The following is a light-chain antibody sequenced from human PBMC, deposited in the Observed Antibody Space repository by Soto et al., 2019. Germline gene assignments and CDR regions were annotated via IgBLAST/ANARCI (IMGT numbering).Light chain of an antibody. J-gene: IGLJ7*01. V-gene: IGLV2-23*02. CDR3: CSYGGSRAV. CDR2: EVS. CDR1: SSDVGSHNL. Sequence: QSALTQPASVSGSPGQSITISCTGTSSDVGSHNLVSWYQQHPGQAPKLMIYEVSKRPLGVSARFSASKSGNTASLTISGLQAEDEADYYCCSYGGSRAVFGGGTQDRPR.